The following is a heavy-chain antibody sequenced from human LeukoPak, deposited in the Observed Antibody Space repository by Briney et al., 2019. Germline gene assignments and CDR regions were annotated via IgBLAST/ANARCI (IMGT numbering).Heavy chain of an antibody. J-gene: IGHJ5*02. CDR2: IYYSGST. D-gene: IGHD2-8*02. CDR1: GGSISSSNW. CDR3: ATGRNWFDP. V-gene: IGHV4-4*02. Sequence: SGTLSLTCAVSGGSISSSNWWSWVRQPPGKGLEWIGYIYYSGSTNYNPSLKSRVTISVDTSKNQFSLKLSSVTAADTAVYYCATGRNWFDPWGQGTLVTVSS.